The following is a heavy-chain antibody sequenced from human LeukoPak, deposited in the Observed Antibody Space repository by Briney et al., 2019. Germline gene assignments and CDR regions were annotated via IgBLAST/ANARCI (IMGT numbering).Heavy chain of an antibody. CDR2: INPNSGGT. D-gene: IGHD3-22*01. J-gene: IGHJ3*02. V-gene: IGHV1-2*02. Sequence: ASVKVSCKASGYTFTGYYMHWVRQAPGQGLEWMGWINPNSGGTNYAQKFQGRVTMTRDTSISTAYMELSRLRSDDTAVYYCARDHTSPYYYDSSGYQSHHAFDIWGQGTMVTVSS. CDR3: ARDHTSPYYYDSSGYQSHHAFDI. CDR1: GYTFTGYY.